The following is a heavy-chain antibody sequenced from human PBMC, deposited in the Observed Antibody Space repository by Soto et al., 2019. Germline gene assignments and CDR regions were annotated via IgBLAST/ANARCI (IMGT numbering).Heavy chain of an antibody. CDR3: ARDRVVPAATLYIWFDP. CDR1: GFTFSDYY. CDR2: ISSSGSTI. V-gene: IGHV3-11*01. D-gene: IGHD2-2*01. Sequence: GGSLRLSCAASGFTFSDYYMSWIRQAPGKGLGWVSYISSSGSTIYYADSVKGRFTISRDNAKNSLYLQMNSLRAEDTAVYYCARDRVVPAATLYIWFDPWGQGTLVTVSS. J-gene: IGHJ5*02.